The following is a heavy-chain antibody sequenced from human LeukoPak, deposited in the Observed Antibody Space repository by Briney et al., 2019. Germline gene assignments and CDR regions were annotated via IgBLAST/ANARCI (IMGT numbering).Heavy chain of an antibody. Sequence: GRSLRLSCTASGFTFGDYAMSWVRQAPGKGLEWVGFIRSKAYGGTTEYAASVKGRFTISRDDSKSIAYLQMNSLKTEDTAVYYCTRSFKNYDSRGYYYVPWYFDYWGQGTLLTVSS. J-gene: IGHJ4*02. CDR3: TRSFKNYDSRGYYYVPWYFDY. CDR2: IRSKAYGGTT. D-gene: IGHD3-22*01. V-gene: IGHV3-49*04. CDR1: GFTFGDYA.